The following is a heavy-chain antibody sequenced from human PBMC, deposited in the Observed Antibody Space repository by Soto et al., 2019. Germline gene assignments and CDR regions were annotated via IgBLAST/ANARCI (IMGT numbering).Heavy chain of an antibody. CDR3: ARDIVIVPAARQPNWFDP. V-gene: IGHV1-18*01. D-gene: IGHD2-2*01. Sequence: QVQLVQSGAEVKKPGASVKVSCKASGYTFTSYGISWVRQAPGQGLEWMGWISAYNGNTNYAQELQGRVTMTTDTSTSTAYMELKSLRSDDTAVYYCARDIVIVPAARQPNWFDPWGQGTLVTVSS. CDR1: GYTFTSYG. J-gene: IGHJ5*02. CDR2: ISAYNGNT.